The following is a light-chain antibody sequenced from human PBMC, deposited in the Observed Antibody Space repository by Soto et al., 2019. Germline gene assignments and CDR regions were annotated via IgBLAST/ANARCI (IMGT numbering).Light chain of an antibody. CDR1: RSNIGAGYD. Sequence: QSVLTQPPSVSGAPGQRVTISCTGGRSNIGAGYDVHWYQQLPGTAPKVLIYDNNNRPSGVPDRFSGSKSGTSASLAITGLQAEDEAEYYCHAYDVSLSGPAFGGGTKLTVL. CDR3: HAYDVSLSGPA. J-gene: IGLJ2*01. V-gene: IGLV1-40*01. CDR2: DNN.